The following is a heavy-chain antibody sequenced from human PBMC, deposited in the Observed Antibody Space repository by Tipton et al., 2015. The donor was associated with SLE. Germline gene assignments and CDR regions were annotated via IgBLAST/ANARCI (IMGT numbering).Heavy chain of an antibody. Sequence: QLVQSGAEVKKPGESLTISCKGFGYSFTNYWIGWVRQAPGQGLEWMGWISAYNGNTNYAQKLQGRVTMTTDTSTSTAYMELRSLRSDDTALYYCARALGGGYDFWSGYSGWCFDLWGRGTLVTVSS. CDR3: ARALGGGYDFWSGYSGWCFDL. D-gene: IGHD3-3*01. CDR1: GYSFTNYW. CDR2: ISAYNGNT. J-gene: IGHJ2*01. V-gene: IGHV1-18*04.